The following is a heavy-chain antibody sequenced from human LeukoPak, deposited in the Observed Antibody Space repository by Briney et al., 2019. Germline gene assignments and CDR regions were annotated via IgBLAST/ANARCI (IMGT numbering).Heavy chain of an antibody. D-gene: IGHD2-2*01. V-gene: IGHV3-66*01. CDR3: ARDWIVVVPAAIDWYFDL. CDR2: IYSGGST. CDR1: GFTVSSNY. Sequence: GGSLRLSCAASGFTVSSNYMSWVRQAPGKGLEWVSVIYSGGSTYYADSVKGRFTISRDNSKNTLYLQMNSLRAEDTAVYYCARDWIVVVPAAIDWYFDLWGRGTLVTVSS. J-gene: IGHJ2*01.